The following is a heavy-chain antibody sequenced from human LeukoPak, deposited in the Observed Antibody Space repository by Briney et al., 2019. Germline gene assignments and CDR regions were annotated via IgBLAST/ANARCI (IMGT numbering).Heavy chain of an antibody. CDR1: GGSFSGYY. CDR3: VRRETGYSSGYYYAH. D-gene: IGHD3-22*01. CDR2: INHSGST. Sequence: SETLSLTCAVYGGSFSGYYWSWIRQPPGKGLEWIGEINHSGSTNYNPSLKSRVTISVDTSKNQFSLKLSSVTAADTAVYYCVRRETGYSSGYYYAHWGQGTLVTVSS. J-gene: IGHJ4*02. V-gene: IGHV4-34*01.